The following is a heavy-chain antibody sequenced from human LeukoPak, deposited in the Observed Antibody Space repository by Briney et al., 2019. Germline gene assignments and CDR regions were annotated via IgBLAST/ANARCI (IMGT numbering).Heavy chain of an antibody. V-gene: IGHV1-69*13. Sequence: ASVKVSCKASGGTFSSYAISWVRQAPGQGPEWMGGIIPIFGTANYAQKFQGRVTITADESTSTAYMELSSLRSEDTAVYYCARGGLAYYDSSGYYSPWGQGTLVTVSS. J-gene: IGHJ5*02. CDR3: ARGGLAYYDSSGYYSP. D-gene: IGHD3-22*01. CDR1: GGTFSSYA. CDR2: IIPIFGTA.